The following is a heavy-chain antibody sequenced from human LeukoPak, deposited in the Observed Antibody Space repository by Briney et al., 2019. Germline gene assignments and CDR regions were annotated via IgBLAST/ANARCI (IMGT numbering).Heavy chain of an antibody. Sequence: PSETLSLTCTVSGDSISSYYWSWLRQPPGKGLEWIGYIYYSGSTNYNPSLKSRVTISVDTSKNQFSLKLSSVTAADTAVYYCARQYYYDSSGPDAFDIWGQGTMVTVSS. CDR2: IYYSGST. D-gene: IGHD3-22*01. V-gene: IGHV4-59*08. CDR1: GDSISSYY. CDR3: ARQYYYDSSGPDAFDI. J-gene: IGHJ3*02.